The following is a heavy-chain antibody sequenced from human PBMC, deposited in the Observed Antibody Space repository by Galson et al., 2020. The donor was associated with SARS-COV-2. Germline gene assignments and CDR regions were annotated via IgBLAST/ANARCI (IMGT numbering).Heavy chain of an antibody. CDR1: GYTLTELS. J-gene: IGHJ5*02. CDR3: ATGPVIVGATGGWFDP. Sequence: GVSVKVSCKVSGYTLTELSMHWVRQAPGKGLEWMGGFDPEDGETIYAQKFQGRVTMTEDTSTDTAYMELSSLRSEDTAVYYCATGPVIVGATGGWFDPWGQGTLVTVSS. V-gene: IGHV1-24*01. D-gene: IGHD1-26*01. CDR2: FDPEDGET.